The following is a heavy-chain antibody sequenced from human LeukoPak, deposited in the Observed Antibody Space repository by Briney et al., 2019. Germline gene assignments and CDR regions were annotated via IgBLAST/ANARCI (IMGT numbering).Heavy chain of an antibody. V-gene: IGHV3-23*01. Sequence: GGSLRLSCAASGFTFSGYAMSWVRQAPGKGLEWVSTIVGSGGSTYNADSVKGRFTISRDNSKSTLYLQMNSLRARDTAVYYCAKANDFWSGYSNYWGQGTLVTVSS. CDR2: IVGSGGST. D-gene: IGHD3-3*01. CDR1: GFTFSGYA. CDR3: AKANDFWSGYSNY. J-gene: IGHJ4*02.